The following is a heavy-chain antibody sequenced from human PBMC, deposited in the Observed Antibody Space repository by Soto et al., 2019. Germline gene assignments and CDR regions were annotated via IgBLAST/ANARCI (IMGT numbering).Heavy chain of an antibody. J-gene: IGHJ4*02. D-gene: IGHD4-17*01. CDR3: ARGTVHFDY. CDR1: GFTFSTYG. CDR2: IWYAGSNK. Sequence: QVQLVESGGGVVQPGRSLRLSCAASGFTFSTYGMHWVRQAPGKGLEWVAVIWYAGSNKYYADSVKGRFTISRDNSKNALYLQMNSLRAEDTAVYYCARGTVHFDYWGQGTLVTVSS. V-gene: IGHV3-33*01.